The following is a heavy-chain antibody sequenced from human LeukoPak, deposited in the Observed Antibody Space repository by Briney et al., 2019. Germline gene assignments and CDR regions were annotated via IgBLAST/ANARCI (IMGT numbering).Heavy chain of an antibody. D-gene: IGHD1-7*01. CDR3: AKDRVVFNWNYAYYSDY. CDR1: GFTFSDYA. CDR2: ISYDGTDK. V-gene: IGHV3-30*18. J-gene: IGHJ4*02. Sequence: GGSLRLSCVASGFTFSDYAMHWVRQAPGKGLEWVAVISYDGTDKYYADSVKGRFTISRDNSKNTLYLQMNSLRAEDTAVYYCAKDRVVFNWNYAYYSDYWGQGTLVTVSS.